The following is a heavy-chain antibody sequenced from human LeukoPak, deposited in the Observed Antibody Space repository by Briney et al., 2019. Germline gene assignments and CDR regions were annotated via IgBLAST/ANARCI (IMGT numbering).Heavy chain of an antibody. V-gene: IGHV4-34*01. CDR2: INHSGST. CDR3: ARLAGDYRNYYYYGMDV. Sequence: MPSETLSLTCAVYGGSFSGYYWSWIRQPPGKGLEWIGEINHSGSTNYNPSLKSRVTISVDTSKNQFSLKLSSVTAADTAVYYCARLAGDYRNYYYYGMDVWGQGTTVTVSS. CDR1: GGSFSGYY. J-gene: IGHJ6*02. D-gene: IGHD4-17*01.